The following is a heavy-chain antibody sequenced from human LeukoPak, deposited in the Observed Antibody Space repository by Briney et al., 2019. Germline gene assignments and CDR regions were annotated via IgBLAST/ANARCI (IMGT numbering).Heavy chain of an antibody. J-gene: IGHJ6*04. CDR3: ARHPRIVVVPAAPVGMDV. CDR1: GYSFTSYW. D-gene: IGHD2-2*01. CDR2: IDPSDSYI. V-gene: IGHV5-10-1*01. Sequence: GESLKISCKGSGYSFTSYWISWVRQMPGKGLEWMGRIDPSDSYINYSPSFQGHVTISADKSISTAYLQWSSLKASDTAMYYCARHPRIVVVPAAPVGMDVWGKGTTVTVSS.